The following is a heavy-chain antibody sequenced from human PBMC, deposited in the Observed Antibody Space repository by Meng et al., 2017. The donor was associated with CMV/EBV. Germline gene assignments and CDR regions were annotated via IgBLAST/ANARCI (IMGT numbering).Heavy chain of an antibody. CDR1: GGSISSSNYF. CDR3: ASAYYDFWSGYFRSPNGMDV. V-gene: IGHV4-39*07. D-gene: IGHD3-3*01. Sequence: SETLSLTCSVSGGSISSSNYFWGWIRQPPGKGLEWIGEINHSGSTNYNPSLKSRVTISVDTSKNQFSLKLSSVTAADTAVYYCASAYYDFWSGYFRSPNGMDVWGQGTTVTVSS. CDR2: INHSGST. J-gene: IGHJ6*02.